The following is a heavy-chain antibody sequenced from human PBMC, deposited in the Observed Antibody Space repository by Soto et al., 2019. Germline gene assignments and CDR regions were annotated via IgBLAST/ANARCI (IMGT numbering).Heavy chain of an antibody. Sequence: PGESLKIPCKGSGYSFTSYWISWVRQMPGKGLEWMGRIDPSDSCTNYSPSFQGHVTISADKSISTAYLQWSSLKASDTAMYYCARHGAANYDILTGYYYYGMDVWGQGTTVTVSS. J-gene: IGHJ6*02. CDR2: IDPSDSCT. CDR1: GYSFTSYW. CDR3: ARHGAANYDILTGYYYYGMDV. V-gene: IGHV5-10-1*01. D-gene: IGHD3-9*01.